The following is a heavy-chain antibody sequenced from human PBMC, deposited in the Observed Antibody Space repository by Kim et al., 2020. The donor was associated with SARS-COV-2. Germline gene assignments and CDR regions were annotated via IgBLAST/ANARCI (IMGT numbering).Heavy chain of an antibody. V-gene: IGHV3-15*01. D-gene: IGHD4-17*01. Sequence: AAPVKGRFTISRDDSKNTLYLQMNSLKTEDTAVYYCTTGFTTVTPYYFDYWGQGTLVTVSS. CDR3: TTGFTTVTPYYFDY. J-gene: IGHJ4*02.